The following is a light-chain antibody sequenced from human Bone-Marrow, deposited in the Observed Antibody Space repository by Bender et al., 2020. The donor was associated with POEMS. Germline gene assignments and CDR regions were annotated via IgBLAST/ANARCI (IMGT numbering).Light chain of an antibody. CDR3: CSYADNSVWV. Sequence: QSALTQPPSASGSPGQSITISCTGTSSDIGSYNFVSWYQQHPGKAPKLMIYEVRKRPSGVSNRFSGSKSDNTASLTISGLQAEDEADFYCCSYADNSVWVFGGGTKLTVL. CDR1: SSDIGSYNF. V-gene: IGLV2-23*02. CDR2: EVR. J-gene: IGLJ3*02.